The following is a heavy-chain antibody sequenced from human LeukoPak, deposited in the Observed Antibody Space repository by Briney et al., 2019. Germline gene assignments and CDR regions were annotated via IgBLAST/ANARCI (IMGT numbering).Heavy chain of an antibody. D-gene: IGHD6-6*01. CDR2: ISYDGSNK. J-gene: IGHJ2*01. Sequence: PGGSLRLSCAASGFTFSSYAMHWVRQAPGKGLEWVADISYDGSNKHYADSVKGRFTISRDNSKNTLYLQMNSLRAEDTAVYYCARVKAAAPQPWYFDLWGRGTLVTVSS. CDR1: GFTFSSYA. CDR3: ARVKAAAPQPWYFDL. V-gene: IGHV3-30-3*01.